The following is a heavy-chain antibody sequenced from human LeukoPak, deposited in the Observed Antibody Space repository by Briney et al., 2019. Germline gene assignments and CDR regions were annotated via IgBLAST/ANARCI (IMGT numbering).Heavy chain of an antibody. CDR1: GGSISNSY. CDR2: TSYSGST. J-gene: IGHJ5*02. V-gene: IGHV4-59*01. CDR3: ARAYHGSGSFSLLFDP. Sequence: SETLSLTCTVSGGSISNSYWSWVRQPPGKGLEWIGYTSYSGSTNYNPSLKSRVTMPVDTSKDQFCLRLISVTAADTAVYYCARAYHGSGSFSLLFDPWGQGTLVTVSS. D-gene: IGHD3-10*01.